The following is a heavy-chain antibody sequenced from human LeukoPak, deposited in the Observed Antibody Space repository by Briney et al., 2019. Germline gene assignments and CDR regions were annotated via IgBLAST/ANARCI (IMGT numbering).Heavy chain of an antibody. CDR1: GYTFTNYF. CDR3: LREGVGGHFDY. CDR2: INPSDGTT. Sequence: ASVKVSCKTSGYTFTNYFVHWVRQAPGQGPEWMGLINPSDGTTVYTQSFQGRITMTRDTSTTTVYMELISLRADDTAVYFCLREGVGGHFDYWGREPWSPSPQ. V-gene: IGHV1-46*01. D-gene: IGHD3-16*01. J-gene: IGHJ4*02.